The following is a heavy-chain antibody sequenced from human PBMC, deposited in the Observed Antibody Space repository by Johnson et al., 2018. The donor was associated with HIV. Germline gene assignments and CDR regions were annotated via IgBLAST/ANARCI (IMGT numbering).Heavy chain of an antibody. D-gene: IGHD3-22*01. CDR2: INSDGSST. CDR1: GFTFSTNW. CDR3: ARRDDIRNGAFDI. Sequence: VQLVESGGDLVQPGGSLRLSCVGSGFTFSTNWMHLVRQAPGKGLVWVSRINSDGSSTSYADSVKGRFTISRDNAKNTLYLQMDSLGAEDTAVYYCARRDDIRNGAFDIWGQGTMVTVSS. V-gene: IGHV3-74*01. J-gene: IGHJ3*02.